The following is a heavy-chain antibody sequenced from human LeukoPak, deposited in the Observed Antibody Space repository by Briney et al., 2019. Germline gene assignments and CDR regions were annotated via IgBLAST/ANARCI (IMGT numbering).Heavy chain of an antibody. D-gene: IGHD6-13*01. CDR2: IRDDGSTR. Sequence: PGGSLRLSCAASGFTFSSYGMHWVRQAPGKGLEWMAFIRDDGSTRYYADSVKGRFTISRDNSKNTLYLQMNSLRAEDTAVYYCARIATAAFDYWGQGTLVTVSS. CDR1: GFTFSSYG. CDR3: ARIATAAFDY. V-gene: IGHV3-33*08. J-gene: IGHJ4*02.